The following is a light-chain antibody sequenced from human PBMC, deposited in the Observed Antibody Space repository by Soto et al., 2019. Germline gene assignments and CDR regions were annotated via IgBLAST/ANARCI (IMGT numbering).Light chain of an antibody. CDR2: DAS. V-gene: IGKV3-15*01. CDR3: HQYNSWPPGT. Sequence: EIVLTQSPATLSLSPGERATLSCRASQSVSSYLACYQQQPGQAPRLLLSDASTRATGIPARFSGSGSGTAFTLPTRSLQSEDFALYYCHQYNSWPPGTFGRGTKVDIK. J-gene: IGKJ2*01. CDR1: QSVSSY.